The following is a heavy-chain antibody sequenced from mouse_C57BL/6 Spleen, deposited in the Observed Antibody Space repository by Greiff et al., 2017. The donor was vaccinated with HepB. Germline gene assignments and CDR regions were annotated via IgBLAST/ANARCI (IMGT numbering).Heavy chain of an antibody. V-gene: IGHV1-26*01. Sequence: VQLQQSGPELVKPGASVKISCKASGYTFTDYYMNWVKQSHGKSLEWIGDINPNNGGTSYNQKFKGKATLTVDKSSSTAYMELRSLTSEDSAVYYCEFITTVVATDDYATDYWGQGTSVTVSS. CDR2: INPNNGGT. CDR3: EFITTVVATDDYATDY. J-gene: IGHJ4*01. D-gene: IGHD1-1*01. CDR1: GYTFTDYY.